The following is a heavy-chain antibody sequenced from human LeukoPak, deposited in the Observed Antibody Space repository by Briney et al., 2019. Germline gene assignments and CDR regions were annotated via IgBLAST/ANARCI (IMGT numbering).Heavy chain of an antibody. V-gene: IGHV3-66*01. CDR1: EFSVGSNY. D-gene: IGHD3-22*01. Sequence: PGGSLRLSCAASEFSVGSNYMTWVRQAPGKGLEWVSLIYSGGSTYYADSVKGRFTISRDNSKNSLYLQMNSLRAEDTAVYYCARDGVYYDSSGYYSWGQGTLVTVSS. J-gene: IGHJ4*02. CDR3: ARDGVYYDSSGYYS. CDR2: IYSGGST.